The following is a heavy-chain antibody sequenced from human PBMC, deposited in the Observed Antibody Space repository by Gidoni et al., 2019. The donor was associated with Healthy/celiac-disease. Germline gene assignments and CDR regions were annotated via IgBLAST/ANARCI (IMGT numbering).Heavy chain of an antibody. Sequence: QLQLQESGPGLVKPSETLSLTCTVPGGSISSRRYYWGWIRQPPGKGLEWIGSIYYSGSTYYNPSLKSRVTISVDTSKNQFSLKLSSVTAADTAVYYCARDWPTGYSSSWYARGAFDIWGQGTMVTVSS. CDR1: GGSISSRRYY. J-gene: IGHJ3*02. D-gene: IGHD6-13*01. CDR2: IYYSGST. V-gene: IGHV4-39*07. CDR3: ARDWPTGYSSSWYARGAFDI.